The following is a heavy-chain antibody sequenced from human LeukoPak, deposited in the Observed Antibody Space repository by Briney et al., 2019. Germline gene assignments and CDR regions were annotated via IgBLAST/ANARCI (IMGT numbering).Heavy chain of an antibody. J-gene: IGHJ4*02. D-gene: IGHD1-26*01. CDR2: IYYSGST. Sequence: SETLSLTCTVSGGSISSYYWNWIRQPPGKGLEWIGYIYYSGSTNYNPSLKSRVTISVDTFKNQFSLKLSSVTAADTAVYYCARSVVGASYSFDYWGPGTVVTVSS. CDR3: ARSVVGASYSFDY. V-gene: IGHV4-59*01. CDR1: GGSISSYY.